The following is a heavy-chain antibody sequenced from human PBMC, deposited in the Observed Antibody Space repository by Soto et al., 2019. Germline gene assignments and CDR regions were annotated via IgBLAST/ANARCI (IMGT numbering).Heavy chain of an antibody. CDR3: AKGFRSLEWYSLAPFDY. Sequence: GGSLRLSCVASGFTFDTYALNWVRQAPGKGLEWVSAIGSSGSTYYADSVKGRFTISRDTPKKTLYLQMNSLRVEDTAKYYCAKGFRSLEWYSLAPFDYWGQGALVTVSS. CDR2: IGSSGST. D-gene: IGHD3-3*01. CDR1: GFTFDTYA. J-gene: IGHJ4*02. V-gene: IGHV3-23*01.